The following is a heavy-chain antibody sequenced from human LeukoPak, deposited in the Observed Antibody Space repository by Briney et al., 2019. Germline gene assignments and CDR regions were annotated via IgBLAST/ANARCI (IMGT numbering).Heavy chain of an antibody. CDR3: ARDDCGDTCYPGGY. Sequence: ASVKVSCKASGYTFTKYVVHWVRQAPGQRPEWMGWINAGNGDTKYSQNFQDRVTITRDTSANTAFMELSSLTSEDTALYYCARDDCGDTCYPGGYWGQGTLVTVSS. V-gene: IGHV1-3*01. D-gene: IGHD2-21*01. CDR1: GYTFTKYV. CDR2: INAGNGDT. J-gene: IGHJ4*02.